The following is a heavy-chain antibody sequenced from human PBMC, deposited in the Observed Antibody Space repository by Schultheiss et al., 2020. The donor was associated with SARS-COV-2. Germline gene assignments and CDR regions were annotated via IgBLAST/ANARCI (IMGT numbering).Heavy chain of an antibody. CDR1: GGSISSYY. D-gene: IGHD3-16*02. CDR2: INHSGST. V-gene: IGHV4-59*12. J-gene: IGHJ4*02. Sequence: SQTLSLTCTVSGGSISSYYWSWIRQPAGKGLEWIGEINHSGSTNYNPSLKSRVTISVDTSKNQFSLKLSSVTAADTAVYYCARGVITFGGVIVLDYWGQGTLVTVSS. CDR3: ARGVITFGGVIVLDY.